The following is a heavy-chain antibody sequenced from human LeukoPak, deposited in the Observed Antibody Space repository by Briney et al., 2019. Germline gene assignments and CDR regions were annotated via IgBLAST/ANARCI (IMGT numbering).Heavy chain of an antibody. CDR1: GFTFSSYA. CDR2: ISGSGGST. D-gene: IGHD3-3*01. J-gene: IGHJ4*02. Sequence: GGSLRLSCAASGFTFSSYAMSWVRQAPGKGLEWVSAISGSGGSTYYADSVKGRFTISRDNSKNMLYLQMNSLRAEDTAVYYCAKDPGFLEWLSYPSGIWGQGTLVTVSS. CDR3: AKDPGFLEWLSYPSGI. V-gene: IGHV3-23*01.